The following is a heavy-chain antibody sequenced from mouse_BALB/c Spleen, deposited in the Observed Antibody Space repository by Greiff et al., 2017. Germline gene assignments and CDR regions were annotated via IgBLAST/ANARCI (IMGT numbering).Heavy chain of an antibody. CDR1: GFTFSDYG. Sequence: VQLQQSGGGLVQPGGSRKLSCAASGFTFSDYGMAWVRQAPGKGPEWVAFISNLAYSIYYADTVTGRFTISRENAKNTLYLEMSSLRSEDTAMYYCARMIYYDYDRNYFDYWGQGTTLTVSS. J-gene: IGHJ2*01. CDR2: ISNLAYSI. CDR3: ARMIYYDYDRNYFDY. D-gene: IGHD2-4*01. V-gene: IGHV5-15*02.